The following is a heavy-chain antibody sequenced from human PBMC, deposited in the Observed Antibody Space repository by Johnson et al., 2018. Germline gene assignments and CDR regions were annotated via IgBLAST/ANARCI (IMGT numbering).Heavy chain of an antibody. CDR3: TRLRTDYGDSVGYYMDV. V-gene: IGHV3-49*03. Sequence: VQLVEAGGGLAQPGRSLRLSCTASGFTFGDFAMSWFRQAPGKGLECVGCIRSKAYGGTTEYAASVEGRLTSSRDDSKSITYLQMNSLTIEDASLYYCTRLRTDYGDSVGYYMDVWGKGTTVTVSS. D-gene: IGHD4-17*01. J-gene: IGHJ6*03. CDR1: GFTFGDFA. CDR2: IRSKAYGGTT.